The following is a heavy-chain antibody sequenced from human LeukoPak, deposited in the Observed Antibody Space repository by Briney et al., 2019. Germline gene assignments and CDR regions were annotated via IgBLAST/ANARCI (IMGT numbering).Heavy chain of an antibody. CDR3: ARERVRYYDSSGYLAY. CDR2: TSAYNGDT. J-gene: IGHJ4*02. Sequence: ASVKVSCKASGYTFTDYAISWVRQAPGQGLEWMGWTSAYNGDTMYAQNIQGRVTMTTDTSTNTAYMELGSLRSDDTAVYYCARERVRYYDSSGYLAYWGQGTLVTVSS. CDR1: GYTFTDYA. D-gene: IGHD3-22*01. V-gene: IGHV1-18*01.